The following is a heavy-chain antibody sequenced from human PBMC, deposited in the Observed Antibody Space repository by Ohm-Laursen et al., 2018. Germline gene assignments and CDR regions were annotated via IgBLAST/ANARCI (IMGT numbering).Heavy chain of an antibody. V-gene: IGHV3-23*01. CDR2: ISGSGGST. CDR3: ALVSRGWFDP. J-gene: IGHJ5*02. CDR1: GFTFSSYA. Sequence: SLRLSCSASGFTFSSYAMSWVRQAPGKGLEWVSAISGSGGSTYYADSVKGRFTISRDNSKNTLYLQMNSLSTDDTAVYYCALVSRGWFDPWGQGTLVTVSS. D-gene: IGHD2-15*01.